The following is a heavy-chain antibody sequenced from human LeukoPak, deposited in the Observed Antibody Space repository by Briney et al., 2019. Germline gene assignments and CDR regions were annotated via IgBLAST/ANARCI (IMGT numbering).Heavy chain of an antibody. D-gene: IGHD2-2*01. J-gene: IGHJ5*02. Sequence: GGSLRLSCAASGFTFSSCAMHWVRQAPGKGLEWVAVISYDGSNKYYADSVKGRFTISRDNSKNTLYLQMNSLRAEDTAVYYCARAGCSSTSCYDGWFDPWGQGTLVTVSS. V-gene: IGHV3-30-3*01. CDR1: GFTFSSCA. CDR2: ISYDGSNK. CDR3: ARAGCSSTSCYDGWFDP.